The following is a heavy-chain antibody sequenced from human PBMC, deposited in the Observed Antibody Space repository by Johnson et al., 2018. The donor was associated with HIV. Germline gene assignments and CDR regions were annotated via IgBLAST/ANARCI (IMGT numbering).Heavy chain of an antibody. D-gene: IGHD3-16*01. CDR3: ARDKVGVSAFDI. CDR2: IYSGGRT. Sequence: VQLVESGGGLVQPGGSLRLSCAASGFTFSSYAMSWVRQAPGKGLEWVSVIYSGGRTYYADSVKGRFTISRDNSKNTLYLQMNSLRAEDTAVYYCARDKVGVSAFDIWGQGTMVTVSS. V-gene: IGHV3-66*01. J-gene: IGHJ3*02. CDR1: GFTFSSYA.